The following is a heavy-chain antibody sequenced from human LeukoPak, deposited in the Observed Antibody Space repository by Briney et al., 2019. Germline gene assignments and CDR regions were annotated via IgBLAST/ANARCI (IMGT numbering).Heavy chain of an antibody. CDR1: GYTFTSYY. CDR3: ARAGKQLRYYYDSSGYYLE. Sequence: ASVKVSCKASGYTFTSYYMHWVRQAPGQGLEWMGIINPSGGSTSYAQKFQGRVTMTRDTSTCTVYMELSSLRSEDTAVYYCARAGKQLRYYYDSSGYYLEWGQGTLVTVSS. CDR2: INPSGGST. V-gene: IGHV1-46*01. J-gene: IGHJ4*02. D-gene: IGHD3-22*01.